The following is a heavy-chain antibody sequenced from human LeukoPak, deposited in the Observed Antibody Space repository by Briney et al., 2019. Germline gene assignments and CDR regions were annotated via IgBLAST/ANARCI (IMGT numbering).Heavy chain of an antibody. V-gene: IGHV1-18*04. CDR2: ISAYNGNT. CDR3: ARSIAVADPPDY. Sequence: GASVKVSCKASGYTFTSYYMHWVRQAPGQGLEWMGWISAYNGNTNYAQKLQGRVTMTTDTSTSTAYMELRSLRSDDTAVYYCARSIAVADPPDYWGQGTLVTVSS. D-gene: IGHD6-19*01. J-gene: IGHJ4*02. CDR1: GYTFTSYY.